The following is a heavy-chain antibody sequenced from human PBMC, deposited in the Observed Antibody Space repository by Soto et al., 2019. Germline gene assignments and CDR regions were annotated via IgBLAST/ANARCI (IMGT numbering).Heavy chain of an antibody. CDR2: ISSSSSTI. J-gene: IGHJ4*02. V-gene: IGHV3-48*01. D-gene: IGHD6-19*01. CDR1: GFTFSSYS. Sequence: GGSLRLSCAASGFTFSSYSMNWVRQAPGKGLEWVSYISSSSSTIYFADSVKGRFTISRDNAKNSLYLQMNSLRAEDTAVYYCARAEYSSGWPVGSWGQGTLVTVSS. CDR3: ARAEYSSGWPVGS.